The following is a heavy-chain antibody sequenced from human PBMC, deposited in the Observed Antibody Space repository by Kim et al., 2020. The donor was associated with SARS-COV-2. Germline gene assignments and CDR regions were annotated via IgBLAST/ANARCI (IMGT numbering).Heavy chain of an antibody. Sequence: SETLSLTCTVSGGSISSSSYYWGWIRQPPGKGLEWIGSIYYSGSTYYNPSLKSRVTISVDTSKNQFSLKLSSVTAADTAVYYCARRPSGYFNWFDPWGQG. CDR2: IYYSGST. D-gene: IGHD3-3*01. CDR1: GGSISSSSYY. CDR3: ARRPSGYFNWFDP. J-gene: IGHJ5*02. V-gene: IGHV4-39*01.